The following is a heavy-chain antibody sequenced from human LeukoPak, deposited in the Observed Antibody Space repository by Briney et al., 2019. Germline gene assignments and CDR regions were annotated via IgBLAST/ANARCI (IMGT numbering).Heavy chain of an antibody. D-gene: IGHD6-19*01. V-gene: IGHV4-34*01. CDR3: ARDMSWSGWYALES. CDR1: GGSFSGYY. Sequence: SETLSLTYAVYGGSFSGYYWSWIRQPPGKGLEWVGEINHSGSTNYNPSHKSLVTISVDTSKNQFFLKLSSVTAADTAVYSCARDMSWSGWYALESWGQGILVTVSS. J-gene: IGHJ4*02. CDR2: INHSGST.